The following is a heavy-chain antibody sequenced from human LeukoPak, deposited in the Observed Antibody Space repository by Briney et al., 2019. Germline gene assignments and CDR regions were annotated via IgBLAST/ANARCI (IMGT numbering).Heavy chain of an antibody. V-gene: IGHV3-7*01. CDR1: GFTFSSYW. Sequence: GGSLRLSCAASGFTFSSYWMSWVRQAPGKGLEWVANIKQDGSEKYYVDSVKGRFTISRDNAKNSLYLQMNSLRAEDTAVYYCARGPTDQLLSDAEYFQHWGQGTLVTVSS. CDR3: ARGPTDQLLSDAEYFQH. D-gene: IGHD2-2*01. CDR2: IKQDGSEK. J-gene: IGHJ1*01.